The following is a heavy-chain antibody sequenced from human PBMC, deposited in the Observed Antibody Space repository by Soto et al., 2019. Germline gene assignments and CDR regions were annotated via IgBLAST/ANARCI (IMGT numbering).Heavy chain of an antibody. CDR2: INAGNAYT. Sequence: QVQLVQSGAEVKRPGASVKVSCKASGYTFTTYALHWVRQAPGQRLEWMGWINAGNAYTKYSQKFQGRVTITRDTSASTAYMELSSLRSEDTAVYYCARGVAAPGGLEYYHHWGQGTQVTVSS. CDR3: ARGVAAPGGLEYYHH. CDR1: GYTFTTYA. D-gene: IGHD6-13*01. V-gene: IGHV1-3*01. J-gene: IGHJ1*01.